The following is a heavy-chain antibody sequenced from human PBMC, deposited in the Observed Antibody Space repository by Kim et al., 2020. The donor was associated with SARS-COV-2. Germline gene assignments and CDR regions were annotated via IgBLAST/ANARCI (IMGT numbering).Heavy chain of an antibody. J-gene: IGHJ6*04. CDR3: ARDLQGFMDV. CDR1: GFTFSSYE. CDR2: ISSSGSTI. Sequence: GGSLRLSCAASGFTFSSYEMNWVRQAPGKGLEWVSYISSSGSTIYYADSVKGRFTISRDNAKNSLYLQMNSLRAEDTAVYYCARDLQGFMDVWGKWTTVTVSS. V-gene: IGHV3-48*03.